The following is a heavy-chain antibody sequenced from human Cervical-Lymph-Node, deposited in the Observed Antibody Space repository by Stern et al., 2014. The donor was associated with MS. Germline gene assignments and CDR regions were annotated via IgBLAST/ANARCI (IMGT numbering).Heavy chain of an antibody. CDR2: ISSSSSYI. V-gene: IGHV3-21*01. D-gene: IGHD6-19*01. CDR1: GFTFSSYS. CDR3: ARSTPVSSGWWEGLNWFDP. J-gene: IGHJ5*02. Sequence: QLVQSGGGLVKPGGSLRLSCAASGFTFSSYSMNWVRQAPGKGLEWVSSISSSSSYIYYADSVKGRFTISRDNAKNSLYLQMNSLRAEDTAVYYCARSTPVSSGWWEGLNWFDPWGQGTLVTVSS.